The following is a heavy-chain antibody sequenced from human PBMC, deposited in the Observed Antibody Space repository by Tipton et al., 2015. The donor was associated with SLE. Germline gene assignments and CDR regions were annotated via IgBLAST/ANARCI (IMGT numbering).Heavy chain of an antibody. J-gene: IGHJ4*02. V-gene: IGHV4-34*01. CDR3: ARGATGSSSWYY. CDR1: GGSFSGYY. CDR2: INHSGST. D-gene: IGHD6-13*01. Sequence: TLSLTCAVYGGSFSGYYWGWIRQPPGKGLEWIGEINHSGSTNYNPSLKSRVTISVDTSKNQFSLKLSSVTAADTAVYYCARGATGSSSWYYWGQGTLVTVSS.